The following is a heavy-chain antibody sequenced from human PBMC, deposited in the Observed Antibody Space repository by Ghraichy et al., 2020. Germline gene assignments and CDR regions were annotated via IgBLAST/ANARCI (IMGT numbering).Heavy chain of an antibody. Sequence: GGSLRLSCAASGFTFSDYYMSWIRQAPGKGLEWVSYISSSSSYTNYADSVKGRFTISRDNAKNSLYLQMNSLRAEDTAVYYCARAPTVTTSGSDPWGQGTLVTGSS. CDR3: ARAPTVTTSGSDP. J-gene: IGHJ5*02. D-gene: IGHD4-17*01. CDR1: GFTFSDYY. V-gene: IGHV3-11*06. CDR2: ISSSSSYT.